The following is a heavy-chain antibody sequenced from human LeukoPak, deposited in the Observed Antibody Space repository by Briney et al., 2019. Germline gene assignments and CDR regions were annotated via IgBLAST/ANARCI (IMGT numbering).Heavy chain of an antibody. J-gene: IGHJ4*02. Sequence: GGSVRLSYAASGFTFSNYWMRWVRQAPGKGRECVASIYQQGNEKYFVDSVRGRFTISRDNAKNSLYLQMSSLRAEDTAVYYCATLNGPLFEYWGQGTLVTVSS. CDR1: GFTFSNYW. V-gene: IGHV3-7*01. CDR2: IYQQGNEK. CDR3: ATLNGPLFEY. D-gene: IGHD2-8*01.